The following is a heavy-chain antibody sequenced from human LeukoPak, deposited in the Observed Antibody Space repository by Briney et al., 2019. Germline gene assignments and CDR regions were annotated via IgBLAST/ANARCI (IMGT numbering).Heavy chain of an antibody. Sequence: PSETLSLTCTVSGGSISSYYWSWIRQPPGKGLEWIGYIYYSGSTNYNPSLKSRVTISVDTSKNQFSLKLSSVTAADTAVYYCASTRYSSSWYAHYGMDVWGQGTTVTVSS. J-gene: IGHJ6*02. CDR3: ASTRYSSSWYAHYGMDV. CDR2: IYYSGST. D-gene: IGHD6-13*01. V-gene: IGHV4-59*01. CDR1: GGSISSYY.